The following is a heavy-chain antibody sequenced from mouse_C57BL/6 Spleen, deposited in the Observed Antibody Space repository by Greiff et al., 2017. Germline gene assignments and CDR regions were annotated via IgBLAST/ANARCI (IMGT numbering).Heavy chain of an antibody. CDR2: IHPNSGST. CDR3: ARSTGYYPRARDY. J-gene: IGHJ4*01. CDR1: GYTFTSYW. V-gene: IGHV1-64*01. D-gene: IGHD2-3*01. Sequence: QVQLQQPGAELVKPGASVKLSCKASGYTFTSYWMHWVKQRPGQGLEWIGMIHPNSGSTNYNEKFKSKATLTVDKSSSTAYMQLSSLTSEDSAVYYCARSTGYYPRARDYWGQGTSVTVSS.